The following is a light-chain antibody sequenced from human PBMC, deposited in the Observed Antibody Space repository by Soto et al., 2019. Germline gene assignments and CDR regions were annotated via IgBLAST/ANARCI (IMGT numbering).Light chain of an antibody. CDR2: EGS. CDR3: CSDAGSSTYV. CDR1: SSDVGGYNL. J-gene: IGLJ1*01. Sequence: QSVLTQPASVSGSPGQSITISCTGTSSDVGGYNLVSWYQQHPGKAPKVMIYEGSKRPSGVSNRFSGSKSGNTASLTISGLQAEDEADYYCCSDAGSSTYVFGTGTKLTVL. V-gene: IGLV2-23*01.